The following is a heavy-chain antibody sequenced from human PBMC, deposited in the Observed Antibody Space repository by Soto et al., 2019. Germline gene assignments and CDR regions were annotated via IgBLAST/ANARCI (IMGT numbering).Heavy chain of an antibody. D-gene: IGHD1-1*01. J-gene: IGHJ4*02. Sequence: PGGSLRLSCAASGFTFSSYDMSWGRQAPGKGLEWVSLISGNGGSTYYTDSVKGRFTISRDNSKNTLYLQMNSLRAEDTAVYYCTKRLGAARTTYGDSWGQGTLVTVSS. CDR3: TKRLGAARTTYGDS. V-gene: IGHV3-23*01. CDR2: ISGNGGST. CDR1: GFTFSSYD.